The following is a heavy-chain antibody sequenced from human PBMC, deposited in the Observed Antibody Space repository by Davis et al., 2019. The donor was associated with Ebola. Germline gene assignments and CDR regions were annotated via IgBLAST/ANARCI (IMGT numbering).Heavy chain of an antibody. CDR3: AKGVSGYSSSPIDN. D-gene: IGHD6-6*01. J-gene: IGHJ4*02. Sequence: SLKISCAASGFTFDDYAMHWVRQAPGEGLEWVSGLSWNSYRVGYADSVQGRFTISRDNAKNSLYLQMNTLRAEDTALYYCAKGVSGYSSSPIDNWGQGTLVTVSS. CDR1: GFTFDDYA. CDR2: LSWNSYRV. V-gene: IGHV3-9*01.